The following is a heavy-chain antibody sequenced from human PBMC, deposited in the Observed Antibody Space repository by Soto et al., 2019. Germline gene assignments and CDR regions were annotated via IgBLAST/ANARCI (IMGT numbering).Heavy chain of an antibody. J-gene: IGHJ4*02. CDR2: TGLNGRTT. Sequence: PGGSLRRSCAASGFTFSISAMSWVRQAPGKGLEWVSTTGLNGRTTYYADSVKGRFTVSRDNSKNTLHLQMNSLRAEDTAVYYCATVHSTSRSFDYWGQGTLVTVSS. D-gene: IGHD2-2*01. V-gene: IGHV3-23*01. CDR1: GFTFSISA. CDR3: ATVHSTSRSFDY.